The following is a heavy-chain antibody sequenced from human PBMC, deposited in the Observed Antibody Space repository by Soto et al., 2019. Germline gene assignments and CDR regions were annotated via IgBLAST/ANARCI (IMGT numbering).Heavy chain of an antibody. Sequence: TRSLTCAVSGGSFTSNNWWTWVRQPPGQGLEWIGEIYRTGSTNYNPSLKSRVTISLDKSENQFSLKVTSLTAADTAVYYCASRDPGTSVDYWGQGTLVTVSS. J-gene: IGHJ4*02. CDR3: ASRDPGTSVDY. CDR2: IYRTGST. V-gene: IGHV4-4*02. CDR1: GGSFTSNNW. D-gene: IGHD1-7*01.